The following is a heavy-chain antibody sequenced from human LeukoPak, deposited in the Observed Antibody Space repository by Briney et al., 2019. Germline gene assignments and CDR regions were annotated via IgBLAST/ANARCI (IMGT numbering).Heavy chain of an antibody. D-gene: IGHD3-22*01. CDR2: INPSGGST. CDR1: GYTFTSYY. CDR3: ARDQYYYYDSSGYFNWYFDL. V-gene: IGHV1-46*01. J-gene: IGHJ2*01. Sequence: ASVKVSCKASGYTFTSYYMHWVRQAPGQGLEWMGIINPSGGSTSYAQKFQGRVTMTRDTSKNQFSLKLSSVTAADTAVYYCARDQYYYYDSSGYFNWYFDLWGRGTLVTVSS.